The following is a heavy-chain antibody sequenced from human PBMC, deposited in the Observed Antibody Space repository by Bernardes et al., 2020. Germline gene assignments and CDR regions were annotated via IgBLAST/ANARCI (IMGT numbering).Heavy chain of an antibody. CDR1: GFTFSSYS. CDR2: ISSSSSYI. Sequence: GGSLRLSCAASGFTFSSYSMNWVRQAPGKGLEWVSSISSSSSYIYYADSVKGRFTISRDNAKNSLYLQMNSLRAEDTAVYYCARETNWQSGWFDPWGQGTLVTVSS. J-gene: IGHJ5*02. V-gene: IGHV3-21*01. CDR3: ARETNWQSGWFDP. D-gene: IGHD7-27*01.